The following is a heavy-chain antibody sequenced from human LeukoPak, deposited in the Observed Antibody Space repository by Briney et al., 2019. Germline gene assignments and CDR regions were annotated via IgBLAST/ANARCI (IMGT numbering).Heavy chain of an antibody. V-gene: IGHV1-24*01. CDR3: ATFQYGSGWYFDY. CDR1: GYTVTKLC. CDR2: FNPDDGET. D-gene: IGHD6-19*01. Sequence: AASVKVSCKASGYTVTKLCMRWVRQAPGQGLEWMGGFNPDDGETNYAQKFQGRVTMTEDTSTDTAYMELSSLRSEDTAVYYCATFQYGSGWYFDYWGQGTLVTVSS. J-gene: IGHJ4*02.